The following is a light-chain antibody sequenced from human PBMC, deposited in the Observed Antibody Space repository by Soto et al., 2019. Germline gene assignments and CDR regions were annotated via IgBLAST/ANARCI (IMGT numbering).Light chain of an antibody. CDR1: SSDVGGYNY. CDR2: DVS. J-gene: IGLJ1*01. Sequence: QSALTQPASVSGSPGQSITISCTGTSSDVGGYNYVSWYQQHPGKAPKLMIYDVSNRPSGVSNRFSGSKSGNTASLTISGLQAEDAADYYCSSYTSSSTLPYVFGTGTKLTVL. CDR3: SSYTSSSTLPYV. V-gene: IGLV2-14*01.